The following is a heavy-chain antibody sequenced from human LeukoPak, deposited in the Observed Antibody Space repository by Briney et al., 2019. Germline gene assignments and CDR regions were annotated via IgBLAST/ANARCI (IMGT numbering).Heavy chain of an antibody. CDR3: AKAAIAAAVTPYYYMDV. J-gene: IGHJ6*03. D-gene: IGHD6-13*01. CDR1: GFTFDDYA. V-gene: IGHV3-9*01. CDR2: ISWNSHSI. Sequence: GGSLRLSCAASGFTFDDYAMHWVRQAPGKGLEWISGISWNSHSIGYADSVKGRFAISRDNSKNTLYLQMNSLRADDTAVYFCAKAAIAAAVTPYYYMDVWVKGTTVTVSS.